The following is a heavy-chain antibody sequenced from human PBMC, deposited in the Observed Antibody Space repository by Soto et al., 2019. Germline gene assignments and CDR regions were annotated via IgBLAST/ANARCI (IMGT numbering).Heavy chain of an antibody. Sequence: EVQLLESGGGLVQPGGSLRLSCGISGFTINTYTMTWARQAPGKGLEWVSAIRGSGAATYYVDSVKGRFTISRDNSKNILYLQMDSLRVEDTAVYYCAKESQNWDYGRFFDYWGQGTLVTVSS. CDR3: AKESQNWDYGRFFDY. CDR2: IRGSGAAT. J-gene: IGHJ4*02. D-gene: IGHD1-7*01. CDR1: GFTINTYT. V-gene: IGHV3-23*01.